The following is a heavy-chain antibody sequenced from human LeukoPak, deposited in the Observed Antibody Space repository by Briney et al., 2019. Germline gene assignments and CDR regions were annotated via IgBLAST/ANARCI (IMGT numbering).Heavy chain of an antibody. V-gene: IGHV4-34*01. D-gene: IGHD6-19*01. CDR2: IHHDWGA. CDR1: GGSFSDYY. CDR3: ARHGRGRSSGWEFDS. J-gene: IGHJ5*01. Sequence: SETLSLTCAVHGGSFSDYYWSWIRQLPGKGLEWLGQIHHDWGAKYNPSLKSPVIISGDRSNNQLSLKLSSVTAADTAIYYCARHGRGRSSGWEFDSWGQGTLVTVSS.